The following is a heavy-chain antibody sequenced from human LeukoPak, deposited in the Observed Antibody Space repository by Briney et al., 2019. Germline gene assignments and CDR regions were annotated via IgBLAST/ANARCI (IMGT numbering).Heavy chain of an antibody. CDR2: IYYSGST. V-gene: IGHV4-39*01. J-gene: IGHJ4*02. D-gene: IGHD2-2*01. Sequence: SETLSLTCTVSGGSISSSSYYWGWIRQPPGKGLEWIGSIYYSGSTYYNPSLKSRVTISVDTSKNQFSLKLSSVTAADTAVYYCAGQASIYCSSTSCYGRAFDYWGQGTLVTVSS. CDR1: GGSISSSSYY. CDR3: AGQASIYCSSTSCYGRAFDY.